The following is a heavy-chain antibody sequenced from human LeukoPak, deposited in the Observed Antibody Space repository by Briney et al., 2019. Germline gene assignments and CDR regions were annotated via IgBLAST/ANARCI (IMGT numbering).Heavy chain of an antibody. Sequence: EASVKVSCKASGYTFTSYYMHWVRQAPGQGLEWMGIINPSGGSTSYAQKFQGRVTMTRDMSTSTVYMELSSLRSEDTAVYYCARDGLTYSSGWYSYYYYYMDVWGKGTTVTVSS. J-gene: IGHJ6*03. D-gene: IGHD6-19*01. V-gene: IGHV1-46*01. CDR1: GYTFTSYY. CDR3: ARDGLTYSSGWYSYYYYYMDV. CDR2: INPSGGST.